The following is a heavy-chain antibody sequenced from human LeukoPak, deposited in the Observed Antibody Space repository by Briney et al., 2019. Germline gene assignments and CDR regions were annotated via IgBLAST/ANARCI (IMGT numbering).Heavy chain of an antibody. Sequence: GGSLRLSCAASGFTVSTYYMTRVRQAPGKGLEGVSVIYSGGSTYYADSVKGRFTVSRDNSKNTLYLQMNSLRAEDTAMYYCARGLGYCTSTTCLLPFDYWGQGTLVTVSS. CDR3: ARGLGYCTSTTCLLPFDY. CDR1: GFTVSTYY. J-gene: IGHJ4*02. D-gene: IGHD2-2*01. V-gene: IGHV3-53*01. CDR2: IYSGGST.